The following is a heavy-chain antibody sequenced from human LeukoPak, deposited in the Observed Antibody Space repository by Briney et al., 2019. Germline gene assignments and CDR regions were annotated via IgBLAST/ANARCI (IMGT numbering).Heavy chain of an antibody. CDR3: AKDNIAAAGTFWFDP. Sequence: GGSLRLSCAASGFTFSSYGMHWVRRAPGKGLEWVAVISYDGSNKYYADSVKGRFTISRDNSKNTLYLQMNSLRAEDTAVYYCAKDNIAAAGTFWFDPWGQGTLVTVSS. J-gene: IGHJ5*02. CDR1: GFTFSSYG. D-gene: IGHD6-13*01. V-gene: IGHV3-30*18. CDR2: ISYDGSNK.